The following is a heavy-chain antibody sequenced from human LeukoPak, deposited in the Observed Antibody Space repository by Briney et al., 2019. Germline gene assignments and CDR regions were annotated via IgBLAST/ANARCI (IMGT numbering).Heavy chain of an antibody. CDR1: GFTFSSYA. V-gene: IGHV3-23*01. CDR3: AKVSRVRFLDVPYFDY. CDR2: ISGSGGST. Sequence: QSGGSLRLSCAASGFTFSSYAMSWVRQAPGKGLEWVSAISGSGGSTYYADSVKGRFTISRDNSKNTLYLQMNSLRAEDTAVYYCAKVSRVRFLDVPYFDYWGQGTLVTVSS. D-gene: IGHD3-3*01. J-gene: IGHJ4*02.